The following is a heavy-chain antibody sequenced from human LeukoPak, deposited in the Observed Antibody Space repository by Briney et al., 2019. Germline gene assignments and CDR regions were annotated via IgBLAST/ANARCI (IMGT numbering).Heavy chain of an antibody. CDR2: IRAYNGNT. D-gene: IGHD5-18*01. CDR3: ARDRTGIQLWPPLDY. V-gene: IGHV1-18*04. CDR1: GYTFTSYG. Sequence: GASVKVSCKASGYTFTSYGISWVRQAPGQGLEWMGWIRAYNGNTNYAQKLQGRVTMTTDTSTSTAYMELRSLRSDDTAVYYCARDRTGIQLWPPLDYWGQGTLVTVSS. J-gene: IGHJ4*02.